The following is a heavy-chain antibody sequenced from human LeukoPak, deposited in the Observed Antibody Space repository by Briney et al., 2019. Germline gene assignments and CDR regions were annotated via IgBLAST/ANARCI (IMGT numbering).Heavy chain of an antibody. V-gene: IGHV4-39*01. CDR1: GGSISSSSYY. CDR2: IYYSGST. CDR3: ARHPPVHKGEDWFDP. D-gene: IGHD3-16*01. J-gene: IGHJ5*02. Sequence: RSSETLYLTCTVSGGSISSSSYYWGWIRQPPGKGLEWIGSIYYSGSTYYNPSLKSRVTISVDTSKNQFSLKLSSVTAADTAVYYCARHPPVHKGEDWFDPWGQGTLVTVSS.